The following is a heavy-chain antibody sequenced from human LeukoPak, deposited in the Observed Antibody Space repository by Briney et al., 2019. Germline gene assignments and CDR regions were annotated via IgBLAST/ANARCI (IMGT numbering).Heavy chain of an antibody. CDR3: ARGWDYYGSGSYYTVFDY. V-gene: IGHV3-21*01. CDR2: ISSSSSYI. D-gene: IGHD3-10*01. CDR1: GFTFSSYS. J-gene: IGHJ4*02. Sequence: PGGSLRLSCAASGFTFSSYSMNWVRQAPGKGLEWVSSISSSSSYIYYADSVKGRFTISRDNDKNSLYLQMNSLRAEDTAVYYCARGWDYYGSGSYYTVFDYWGQGTLVTVSS.